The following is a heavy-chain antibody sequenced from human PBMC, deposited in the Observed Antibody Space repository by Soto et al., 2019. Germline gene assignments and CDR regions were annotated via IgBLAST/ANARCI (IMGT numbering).Heavy chain of an antibody. CDR2: IIPIFGTA. J-gene: IGHJ4*02. D-gene: IGHD3-22*01. CDR3: ARSPYYDSSGYLDY. V-gene: IGHV1-69*06. Sequence: SVKVSCKASGGTFSSYAISWVRQAPGQGLEWMGGIIPIFGTANYAQKFQGRVTITADKSTSTAYMELSSLRSEDTAVYYCARSPYYDSSGYLDYWRQGTLVTVTS. CDR1: GGTFSSYA.